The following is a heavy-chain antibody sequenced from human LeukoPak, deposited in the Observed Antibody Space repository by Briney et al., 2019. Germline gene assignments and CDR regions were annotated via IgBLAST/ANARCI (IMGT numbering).Heavy chain of an antibody. CDR3: AKVPFESRYYDFWSGYYWIFDY. J-gene: IGHJ4*02. Sequence: GGSLRLSCAASGFTFSSYGMHWVRQALGKGLEWVAVISYDGSNKYYADSVKGRFTISRDNSKNTLYLQMNCLRAEDTAVYYCAKVPFESRYYDFWSGYYWIFDYWGQGTLVTVSS. V-gene: IGHV3-30*18. CDR1: GFTFSSYG. D-gene: IGHD3-3*01. CDR2: ISYDGSNK.